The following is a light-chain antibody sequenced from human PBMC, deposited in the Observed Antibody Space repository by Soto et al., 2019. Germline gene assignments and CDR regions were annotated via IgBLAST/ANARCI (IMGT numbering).Light chain of an antibody. J-gene: IGKJ4*01. CDR2: YAS. CDR1: QSVTNT. V-gene: IGKV3-15*01. CDR3: QQYYTWPVT. Sequence: IVMTQSPATLSVSPGERVTISCRASQSVTNTLAWYQHKPSQAPRLLISYASRGATGIPARFSGSGSGTDFTLTINSLQSEDFAVYYCQQYYTWPVTFGGGTKVEI.